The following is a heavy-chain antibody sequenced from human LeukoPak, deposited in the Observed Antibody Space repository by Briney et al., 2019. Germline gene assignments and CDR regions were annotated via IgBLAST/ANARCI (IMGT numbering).Heavy chain of an antibody. V-gene: IGHV3-7*01. J-gene: IGHJ4*02. CDR1: GFTFSSYW. CDR2: IKQDGSEK. CDR3: ARDCTNGVCFNYFDY. Sequence: GGSLRLSCAASGFTFSSYWMSWVRQAPGKGLEWVANIKQDGSEKYYVDSVKGRFTISRDNAKNSLYLQMNSLRAEDTAVYYCARDCTNGVCFNYFDYWGQGTLVTVSS. D-gene: IGHD2-8*01.